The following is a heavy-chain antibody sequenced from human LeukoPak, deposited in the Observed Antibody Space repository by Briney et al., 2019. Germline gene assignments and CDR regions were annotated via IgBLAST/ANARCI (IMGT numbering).Heavy chain of an antibody. Sequence: GGSLRLSCAASGFTFSSYSMHWVRQAPGKGLEWLAVIPYDGSNKYYADSVKGRFTISRDSSKNTLYLQMNSLRAEDTAVYYCARESASSIAAAGTPDYWGQGTLVTVSS. CDR3: ARESASSIAAAGTPDY. CDR1: GFTFSSYS. J-gene: IGHJ4*02. CDR2: IPYDGSNK. V-gene: IGHV3-30-3*01. D-gene: IGHD6-13*01.